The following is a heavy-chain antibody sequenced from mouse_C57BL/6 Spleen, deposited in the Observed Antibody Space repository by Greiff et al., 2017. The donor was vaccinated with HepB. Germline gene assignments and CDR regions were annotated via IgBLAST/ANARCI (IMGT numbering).Heavy chain of an antibody. CDR2: ISYDGSN. V-gene: IGHV3-6*01. J-gene: IGHJ3*01. D-gene: IGHD3-2*02. CDR3: ARHDSSGYGFAY. CDR1: GYSITSGYY. Sequence: ESGPGLVKPSQSLSLTCSVTGYSITSGYYWNWIRQFPGNKLEWMGYISYDGSNNYNPSLKNRISITRDTSKNQFFLKLNSVTTEDTATYYCARHDSSGYGFAYWGQGTLVTVSA.